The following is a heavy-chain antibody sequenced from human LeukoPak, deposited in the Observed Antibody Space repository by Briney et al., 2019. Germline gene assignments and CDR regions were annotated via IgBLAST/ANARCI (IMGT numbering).Heavy chain of an antibody. D-gene: IGHD3-9*01. CDR2: IYYSGST. V-gene: IGHV4-59*08. J-gene: IGHJ4*02. CDR3: AGAPYDILTGYSLDYFDY. CDR1: GGSISSYY. Sequence: SSETLSLTCTVPGGSISSYYWSWFRQPPGKGLEWIGYIYYSGSTNYNPSLKSRVTISVDTSKNQFSLKLSSVTAADTAVYYCAGAPYDILTGYSLDYFDYWGQGTLVTVSS.